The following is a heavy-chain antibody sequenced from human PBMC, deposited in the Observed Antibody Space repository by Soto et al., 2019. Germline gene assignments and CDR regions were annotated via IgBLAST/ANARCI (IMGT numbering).Heavy chain of an antibody. D-gene: IGHD1-26*01. CDR3: ARDPGMGEPPFEH. CDR2: VWNDGTNK. J-gene: IGHJ4*02. CDR1: GFNFKNYG. Sequence: QVQLVESGGGVVQPGVSLRLSCAASGFNFKNYGMHWVRQGPGKGLEWVAVVWNDGTNKYYGDSFQGRVTISRDNSNNTVYLQLTRLRVDDNAGYKGARDPGMGEPPFEHCGQDTLVTVSS. V-gene: IGHV3-33*01.